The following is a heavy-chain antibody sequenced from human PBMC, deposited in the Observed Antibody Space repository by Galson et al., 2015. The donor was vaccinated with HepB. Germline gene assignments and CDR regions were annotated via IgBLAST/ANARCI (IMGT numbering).Heavy chain of an antibody. V-gene: IGHV1-58*01. Sequence: SVKVSCKASGLTFTSSAVQWVRQARGQRLEWIGWIVVGSGNTNYAQKFQERVTITRDMSTSTAYMELSSLRSEDTAVYYCAARGGWYGDAFDIWGQGTMVTVSS. CDR1: GLTFTSSA. CDR3: AARGGWYGDAFDI. J-gene: IGHJ3*02. D-gene: IGHD6-19*01. CDR2: IVVGSGNT.